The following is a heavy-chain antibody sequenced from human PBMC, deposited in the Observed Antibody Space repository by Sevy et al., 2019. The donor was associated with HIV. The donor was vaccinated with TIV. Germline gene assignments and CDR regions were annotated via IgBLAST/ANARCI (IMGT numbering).Heavy chain of an antibody. CDR3: ASYRYYGSGNPQIHWFDP. Sequence: SDTLSLTCAVSGDSISSSTYYWGWIRQPPGKGLEWIGSIYYSGTTYYNPSLKSRVTISVDTSKNQFSLKLTSVTAADSAVYYCASYRYYGSGNPQIHWFDPWGRGTLVTVSS. J-gene: IGHJ5*02. CDR2: IYYSGTT. D-gene: IGHD3-10*01. V-gene: IGHV4-39*01. CDR1: GDSISSSTYY.